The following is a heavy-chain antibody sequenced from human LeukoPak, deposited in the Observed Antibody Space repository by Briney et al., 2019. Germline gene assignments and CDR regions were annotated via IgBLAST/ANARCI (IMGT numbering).Heavy chain of an antibody. J-gene: IGHJ4*02. V-gene: IGHV3-74*01. D-gene: IGHD4-17*01. CDR3: ARGAGVGSYSDIDH. Sequence: GGSLRLSCAASGFTFSGYRTQWVRQPPGKGLEWVSRINTDVSITNYADSVKGRFTISRDNAKNTLYLQMNSLRAEDTAVYYCARGAGVGSYSDIDHWGQGTLVTVSS. CDR2: INTDVSIT. CDR1: GFTFSGYR.